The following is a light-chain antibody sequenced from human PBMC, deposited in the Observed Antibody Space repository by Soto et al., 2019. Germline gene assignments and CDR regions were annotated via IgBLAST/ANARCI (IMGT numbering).Light chain of an antibody. J-gene: IGKJ1*01. CDR2: GTS. CDR1: QSVSISY. V-gene: IGKV3-20*01. CDR3: QQYGSSPWT. Sequence: EIVLTQSPGTLSFSPGERATLSCRASQSVSISYLAWYQQKPGQAPRLLIFGTSSRATGISDRFSGSGSGTDFTLTISRLEPEDFAMDYCQQYGSSPWTFGQGTKVEI.